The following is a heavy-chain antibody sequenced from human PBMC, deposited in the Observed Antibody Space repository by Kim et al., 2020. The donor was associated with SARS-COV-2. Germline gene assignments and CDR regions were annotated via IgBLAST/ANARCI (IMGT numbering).Heavy chain of an antibody. J-gene: IGHJ4*02. CDR2: INHSGST. CDR3: ARGRHFNYYDSSGATDY. V-gene: IGHV4-34*01. D-gene: IGHD3-22*01. CDR1: GGSFSGYY. Sequence: SETLSLTCAVYGGSFSGYYWSWIRKPPGKGLEWIGEINHSGSTNYNPSLKSRVTISVDTSKNQFSLKLSSVTAADTAVYYCARGRHFNYYDSSGATDYWGQGTLVTVSS.